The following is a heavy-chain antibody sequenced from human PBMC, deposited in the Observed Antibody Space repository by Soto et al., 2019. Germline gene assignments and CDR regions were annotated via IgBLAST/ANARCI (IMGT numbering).Heavy chain of an antibody. Sequence: QITLKESGPTLVKPTQTLTLTCTFSGFSLTTRPVGVGWIRQPPGQALEWLALIYWDDDKRYNPSLKTRVTITKDTSKNQVVLTMTNMDPVDTATYYCAHRQRYNGAWNEGTFDYWGQGALVTVSS. D-gene: IGHD1-1*01. CDR2: IYWDDDK. CDR3: AHRQRYNGAWNEGTFDY. J-gene: IGHJ4*02. V-gene: IGHV2-5*02. CDR1: GFSLTTRPVG.